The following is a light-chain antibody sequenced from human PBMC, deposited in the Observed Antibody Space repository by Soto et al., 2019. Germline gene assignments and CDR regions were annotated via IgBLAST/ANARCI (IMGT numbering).Light chain of an antibody. J-gene: IGKJ2*01. CDR3: QQYHSFSFT. CDR1: QSITYW. V-gene: IGKV1-5*01. CDR2: DVF. Sequence: DIQMTQSPSSLSASVGDRVTITCRASQSITYWLAWYQQKPGRAPKLLIYDVFNLQSGVPSRFSGSGSGTEFTLTISSLQPDDSATYYCQQYHSFSFTVGQGTKVDIK.